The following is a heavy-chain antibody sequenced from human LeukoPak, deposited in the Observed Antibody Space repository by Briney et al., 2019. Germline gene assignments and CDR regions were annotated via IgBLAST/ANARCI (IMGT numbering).Heavy chain of an antibody. D-gene: IGHD2-2*01. CDR1: GFTFSSYA. J-gene: IGHJ4*02. V-gene: IGHV3-30*01. Sequence: PGRSLRLSCAASGFTFSSYAMHWVRQAPGKGLEWVAVISYDGSNKYYADSVKGRFTISRDNSKNTLYLQMNSLRAEGTTVYYCASEYQLLDKLFDYWGQGTLVTVSS. CDR3: ASEYQLLDKLFDY. CDR2: ISYDGSNK.